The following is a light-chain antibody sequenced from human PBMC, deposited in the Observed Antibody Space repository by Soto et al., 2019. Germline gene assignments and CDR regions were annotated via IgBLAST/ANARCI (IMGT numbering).Light chain of an antibody. J-gene: IGLJ3*02. CDR2: TDN. Sequence: QSVLTQPPSASGSPGQSVTISCTGTSSDIGGYNYVSWYQHLPGTAPKLLIFTDNRRPSGVPDRFSGSKSGTSASLAITGLQSEDEADYYCATWDDSLKGPVFGGGTQLTVL. V-gene: IGLV1-44*01. CDR1: SSDIGGYNY. CDR3: ATWDDSLKGPV.